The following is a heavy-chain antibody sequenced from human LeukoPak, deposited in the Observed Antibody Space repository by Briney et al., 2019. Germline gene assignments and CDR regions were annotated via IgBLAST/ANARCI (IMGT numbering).Heavy chain of an antibody. V-gene: IGHV4-4*08. CDR1: GGSISSYY. J-gene: IGHJ4*02. D-gene: IGHD3-9*01. Sequence: SETLSLTCTVSGGSISSYYWSWIRQPPGKGLEWIGYIYTSGSANYNPPPKSRVTMSVDTSQNQFSLKLSSVTAADTAVYYCARELPIRPDPDYDILTGYLPQGYFVYWGQGTLVTVSS. CDR3: ARELPIRPDPDYDILTGYLPQGYFVY. CDR2: IYTSGSA.